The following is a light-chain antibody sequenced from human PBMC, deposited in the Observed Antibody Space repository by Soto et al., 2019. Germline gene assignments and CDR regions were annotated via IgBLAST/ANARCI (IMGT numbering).Light chain of an antibody. J-gene: IGLJ2*01. CDR3: SSYTSSSTLV. Sequence: QSALTQPASVSGSPGQSITISCTGTSSDIGGYNYVSWYQQHPGKVPKLMTYEVSNRPSGVSDRFSGSKSGNTASLTISGLQAEDEADYYCSSYTSSSTLVFGGGTKVTVL. CDR2: EVS. CDR1: SSDIGGYNY. V-gene: IGLV2-14*01.